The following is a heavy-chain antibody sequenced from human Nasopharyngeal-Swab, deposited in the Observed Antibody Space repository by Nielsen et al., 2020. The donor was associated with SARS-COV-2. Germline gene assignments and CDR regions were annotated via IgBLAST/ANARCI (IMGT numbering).Heavy chain of an antibody. CDR1: GFTFSPYT. V-gene: IGHV3-48*04. J-gene: IGHJ4*02. Sequence: GESLKISCATSGFTFSPYTMTWVHQAPGKGLKWLSYITSGNSVQYADSVRGRFTISRDNAKNSLYLQMNSLTAEDTAVYYCARERGGGYGDYWGQGTLVTVSS. CDR2: ITSGNSV. CDR3: ARERGGGYGDY. D-gene: IGHD5-12*01.